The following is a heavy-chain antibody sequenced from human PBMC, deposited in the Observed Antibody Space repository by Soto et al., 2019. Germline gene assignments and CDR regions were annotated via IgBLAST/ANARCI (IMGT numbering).Heavy chain of an antibody. J-gene: IGHJ6*02. D-gene: IGHD3-9*01. CDR1: GVTVSSNY. CDR2: IYSSGST. V-gene: IGHV3-53*01. Sequence: WGSLRLSCTASGVTVSSNYMSWVRQAAGKGLEWISGIYSSGSTYYADSLKSRVTISIDKSKNTLYLQMNSLRAEDTAVYYCARRSLEDYGILPAYRYYGMDVWGQGTTVTVSS. CDR3: ARRSLEDYGILPAYRYYGMDV.